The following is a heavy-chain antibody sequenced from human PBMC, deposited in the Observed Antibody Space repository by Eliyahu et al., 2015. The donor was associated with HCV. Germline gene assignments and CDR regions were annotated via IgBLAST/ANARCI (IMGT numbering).Heavy chain of an antibody. D-gene: IGHD6-6*01. Sequence: NWVRQAPGKGLEWVSYISSSGSTIYYADSVKGRFTISRDNAKNSLYLQMNSLRAEDTAVYYCARDPSQYDSSSNVFLDYWGQGTLVTVSS. CDR2: ISSSGSTI. J-gene: IGHJ4*02. V-gene: IGHV3-48*03. CDR3: ARDPSQYDSSSNVFLDY.